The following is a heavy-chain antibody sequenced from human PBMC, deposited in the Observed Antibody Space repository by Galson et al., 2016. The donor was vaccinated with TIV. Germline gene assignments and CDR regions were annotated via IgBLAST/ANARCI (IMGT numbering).Heavy chain of an antibody. CDR3: FLSDIDNYQMDSQH. V-gene: IGHV1-2*02. D-gene: IGHD5-12*01. Sequence: SVKVSCKASGYIFSGYFMHWVRQAPGQGLEWMGWINPNSGGTNYAQKFQGRVTMTRDTTRDTSISTDYMELNRLRSDDKAVYFCFLSDIDNYQMDSQHWGQGTLVTVPS. CDR2: INPNSGGT. J-gene: IGHJ1*01. CDR1: GYIFSGYF.